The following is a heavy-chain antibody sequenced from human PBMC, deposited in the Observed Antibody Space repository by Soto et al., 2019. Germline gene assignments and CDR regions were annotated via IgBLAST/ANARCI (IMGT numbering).Heavy chain of an antibody. V-gene: IGHV1-8*01. Sequence: QVQLVQSGAELKKPGASVKVSCKASGYTFSNYDMNWVRQATGQGPEWIGWVNPNNGDTGYAQKSQGRVTLTTDIFTTTAYMELTSLRSEDTAIYYCAKVSRKDSAIDFDYWGQGTLITVSS. CDR3: AKVSRKDSAIDFDY. CDR1: GYTFSNYD. CDR2: VNPNNGDT. J-gene: IGHJ4*02. D-gene: IGHD2-15*01.